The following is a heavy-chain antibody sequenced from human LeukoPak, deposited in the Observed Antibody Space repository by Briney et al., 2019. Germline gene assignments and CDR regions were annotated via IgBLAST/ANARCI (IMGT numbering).Heavy chain of an antibody. V-gene: IGHV4-39*01. CDR1: GGSISSSSYY. Sequence: PSETLSLTCTVSGGSISSSSYYWGWIRQPPGKGLEWIGSIYYSGSTYYNPSLKSRVTISVDTSKNQFSLKLSSVTAADTALYYCAWSWDYSIQYWGQGTLVTVSS. J-gene: IGHJ4*02. D-gene: IGHD1-7*01. CDR2: IYYSGST. CDR3: AWSWDYSIQY.